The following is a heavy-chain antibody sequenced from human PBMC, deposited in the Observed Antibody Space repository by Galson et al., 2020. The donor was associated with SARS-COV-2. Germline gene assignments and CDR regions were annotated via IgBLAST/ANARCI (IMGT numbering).Heavy chain of an antibody. D-gene: IGHD5-18*01. CDR1: GFTFTSFA. CDR3: AKSVNANIYGYSDH. CDR2: IYSGGGT. J-gene: IGHJ5*02. V-gene: IGHV3-23*03. Sequence: GESLKISCAASGFTFTSFAMSWVRQAPGQGLEWVSVIYSGGGTYYADSVKGRFIISRDDSENTLHLQMHNLRGDDTAVYYCAKSVNANIYGYSDHCGQGSQVTVSS.